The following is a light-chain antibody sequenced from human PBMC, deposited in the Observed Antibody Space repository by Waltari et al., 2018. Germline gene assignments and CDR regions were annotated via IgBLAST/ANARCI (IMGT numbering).Light chain of an antibody. CDR1: RSNIGTGYD. Sequence: QSVLTQPPSVSGAPGKRVTISCTGSRSNIGTGYDVHWYQHLPGTAPRLLIYGRTNRPSGIPERFSGSKSGTSASLAITGLQTEDEGDYYCQSYDSSLGGSVFGGGTKLTVL. J-gene: IGLJ2*01. V-gene: IGLV1-40*01. CDR3: QSYDSSLGGSV. CDR2: GRT.